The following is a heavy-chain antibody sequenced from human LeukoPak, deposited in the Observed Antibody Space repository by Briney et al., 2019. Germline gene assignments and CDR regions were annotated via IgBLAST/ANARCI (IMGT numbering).Heavy chain of an antibody. J-gene: IGHJ4*02. V-gene: IGHV3-23*01. CDR3: AKGKYYCDSSGSFFDY. Sequence: GGSLRLSCAASGFTFSSYAMSWVRQAPGKGLEWVSAISGSGSSTYYAASVKGRFTISRDNSKNTLYLQMNSLRAEDTAVYYCAKGKYYCDSSGSFFDYWGQGTLVTVSS. D-gene: IGHD3-22*01. CDR1: GFTFSSYA. CDR2: ISGSGSST.